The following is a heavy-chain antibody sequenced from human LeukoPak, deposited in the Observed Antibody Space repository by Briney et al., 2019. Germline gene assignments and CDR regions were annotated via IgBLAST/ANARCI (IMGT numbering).Heavy chain of an antibody. Sequence: ASVKASCKASGYTFTSYGISWVRQAPGQGLEWMGWISAYNGNTNYAQKLQGRVTMTTDTSTSTAYMELRSLRSDDTAVYYCARTLRIAAYYYDSSGYSDFDYWGQGTLVTVSS. CDR2: ISAYNGNT. CDR1: GYTFTSYG. CDR3: ARTLRIAAYYYDSSGYSDFDY. V-gene: IGHV1-18*01. D-gene: IGHD3-22*01. J-gene: IGHJ4*02.